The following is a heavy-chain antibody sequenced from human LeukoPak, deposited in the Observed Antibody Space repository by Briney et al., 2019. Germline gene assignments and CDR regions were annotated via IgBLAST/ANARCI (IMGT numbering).Heavy chain of an antibody. V-gene: IGHV4-38-2*02. D-gene: IGHD3-22*01. J-gene: IGHJ3*02. CDR3: ARFNYYEVDI. CDR2: IFHSGST. Sequence: SETLSLTCSVSGYSISSGFYWGWIRQPPGKGLEWIGSIFHSGSTYYNPSLKSRVTISVDTSKNQFSLKLSSVTAADTAVYYCARFNYYEVDIWGQGTMVTVSS. CDR1: GYSISSGFY.